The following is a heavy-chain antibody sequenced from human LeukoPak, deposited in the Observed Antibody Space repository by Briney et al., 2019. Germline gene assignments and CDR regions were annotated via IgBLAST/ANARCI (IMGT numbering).Heavy chain of an antibody. CDR2: ISSSGSTI. Sequence: QSGGSLRLSCAASGFSFSSYEMNWVRQAPGKGLEWVSYISSSGSTIYYADSVKGRFTISRDNAKNSLYLQMNSLRAEDTAVYYCARRQSGYPDYWGQGTLVTVSS. CDR1: GFSFSSYE. J-gene: IGHJ4*02. V-gene: IGHV3-48*03. D-gene: IGHD3-3*01. CDR3: ARRQSGYPDY.